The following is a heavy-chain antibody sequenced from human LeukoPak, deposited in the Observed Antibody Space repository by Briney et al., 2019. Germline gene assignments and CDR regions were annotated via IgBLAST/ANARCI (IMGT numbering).Heavy chain of an antibody. D-gene: IGHD6-13*01. CDR1: GFAFSSYS. CDR3: ARGLAAAGQNTGSAFDY. CDR2: ISSSSSYI. V-gene: IGHV3-21*01. J-gene: IGHJ4*02. Sequence: GGSLRLSCAASGFAFSSYSMNWVRQAPGKGLEWVSSISSSSSYIYYADSVKGRFTISRDNAKNSLYLQMNSLRAEDTAVYYCARGLAAAGQNTGSAFDYWGQGTLVTVSS.